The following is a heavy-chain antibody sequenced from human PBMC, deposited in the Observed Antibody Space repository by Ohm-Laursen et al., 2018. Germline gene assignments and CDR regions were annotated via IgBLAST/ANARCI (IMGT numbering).Heavy chain of an antibody. Sequence: SLRLSCSASGFTFSNYSMNWVRQAPGKGLEWVSSISSLGRYIYYADSVKGRFTISRANAKNTLYLQMNSLRAEDTAVYYCANHRSATWVHKRFDYWGQGTLVTVSS. D-gene: IGHD5-24*01. CDR2: ISSLGRYI. V-gene: IGHV3-21*04. CDR1: GFTFSNYS. J-gene: IGHJ4*02. CDR3: ANHRSATWVHKRFDY.